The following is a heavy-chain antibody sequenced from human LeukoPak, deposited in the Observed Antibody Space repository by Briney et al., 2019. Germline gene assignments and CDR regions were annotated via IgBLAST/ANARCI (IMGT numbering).Heavy chain of an antibody. V-gene: IGHV1-8*03. CDR1: GYTFTSYD. CDR3: ARVSPYSSSWISYYYYYMDV. D-gene: IGHD6-13*01. Sequence: GASVKVSCKASGYTFTSYDINWVRQATGQGLEWMGWMNPNSGNTGYAQKFQGRVTITRNTSISTAYMELSSLRSEDTAVYYCARVSPYSSSWISYYYYYMDVWGKGTTVTISS. J-gene: IGHJ6*03. CDR2: MNPNSGNT.